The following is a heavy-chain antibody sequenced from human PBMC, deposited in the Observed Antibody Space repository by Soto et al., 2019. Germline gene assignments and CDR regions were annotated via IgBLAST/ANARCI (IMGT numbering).Heavy chain of an antibody. D-gene: IGHD4-4*01. V-gene: IGHV1-69*01. CDR1: GGTLGSYA. J-gene: IGHJ6*04. CDR2: FIPIFGIT. Sequence: QVQLLQSGAEVRKPGSSVKVSCKASGGTLGSYAITWVRQAPGQGFEWMGGFIPIFGITNYAQRFEDRLTITADESTRTVYMELSSLTYDDTAVYYCVPLQPSTIRGRPGMDVWGKGTTITVSS. CDR3: VPLQPSTIRGRPGMDV.